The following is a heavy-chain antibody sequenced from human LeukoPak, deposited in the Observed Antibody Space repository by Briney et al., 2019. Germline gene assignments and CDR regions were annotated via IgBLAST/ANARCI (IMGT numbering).Heavy chain of an antibody. CDR1: GFTFSSIW. CDR2: IKHDGSET. V-gene: IGHV3-7*04. Sequence: GGSLRLSCATSGFTFSSIWMSWVRQAPGKGLEWVANIKHDGSETNYVDSVKGRFTISRDNAKNSLHLQMNSLRVEDTAIYYCAKDIQLSTWGLGTMVTVSS. J-gene: IGHJ3*01. D-gene: IGHD3-16*02. CDR3: AKDIQLST.